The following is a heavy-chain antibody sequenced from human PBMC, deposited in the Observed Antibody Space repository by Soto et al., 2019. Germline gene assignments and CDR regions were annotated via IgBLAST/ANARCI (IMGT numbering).Heavy chain of an antibody. J-gene: IGHJ4*02. CDR2: ISYDGSNK. CDR1: GFTFSSYG. V-gene: IGHV3-30*18. D-gene: IGHD3-22*01. CDR3: AKDSGPSGYYYDSSGYLAY. Sequence: GGSLRLSCAASGFTFSSYGMHWVRQAPGKGLEWVAVISYDGSNKYYADSVKGRFTISRDNSKTTLYLQMNSLRAEDTAVYYCAKDSGPSGYYYDSSGYLAYWGQGTLVTVSS.